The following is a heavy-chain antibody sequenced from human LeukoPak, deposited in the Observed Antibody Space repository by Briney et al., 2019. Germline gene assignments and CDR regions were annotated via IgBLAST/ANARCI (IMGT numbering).Heavy chain of an antibody. CDR2: IHYSGRT. V-gene: IGHV4-59*08. Sequence: PSETLSLTCSVSGGALNSHYWSWIRQSPGKGLEWIAYIHYSGRTDYSPSLKSRVAISLDTSKTQVPLTMISVTAADTAVYYCATLRGSATAVFDTWGLGTRVTVSS. D-gene: IGHD2-21*02. J-gene: IGHJ4*02. CDR1: GGALNSHY. CDR3: ATLRGSATAVFDT.